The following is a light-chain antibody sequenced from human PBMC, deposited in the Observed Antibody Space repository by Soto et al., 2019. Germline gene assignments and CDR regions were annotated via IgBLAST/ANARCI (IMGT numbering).Light chain of an antibody. V-gene: IGKV1-5*03. CDR3: QQYNSYSVT. Sequence: IQMTQSPSSLSASVGDRVTITCRASQSISIWLAWYQQKPGKAPKLLIYKASSLESGVPSRFSGSGSGTEFTLTISSLQPDDFATYYCQQYNSYSVTFGQGTKVDIK. CDR2: KAS. J-gene: IGKJ1*01. CDR1: QSISIW.